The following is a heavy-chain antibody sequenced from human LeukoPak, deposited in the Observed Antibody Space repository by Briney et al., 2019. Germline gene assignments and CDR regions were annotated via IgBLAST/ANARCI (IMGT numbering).Heavy chain of an antibody. J-gene: IGHJ6*02. Sequence: GGSLRLSCAASGLTFSSYAMSWVRQAPGKGLEWVSAISGSGSTTYYADSVKGRFTTSRDNSKNTVYLQMNSLRVEDTAVYYCARGGTEIYYRYYGMDVWGQGTTVTVSS. CDR2: ISGSGSTT. V-gene: IGHV3-23*01. CDR3: ARGGTEIYYRYYGMDV. D-gene: IGHD3-22*01. CDR1: GLTFSSYA.